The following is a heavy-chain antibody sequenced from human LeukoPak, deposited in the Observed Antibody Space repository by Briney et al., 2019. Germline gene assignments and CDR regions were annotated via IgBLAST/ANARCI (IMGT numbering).Heavy chain of an antibody. CDR3: ARFKKTIFGVVIHFDY. CDR1: GFTFSSYS. Sequence: GGSLRLSCAASGFTFSSYSMNWVRQAPGKGLEWVSYISSSSSTIYYADSVKGRFTISGDNAENSLYLQMNSLRAEDTAVYYCARFKKTIFGVVIHFDYWGQGTLVTVSS. CDR2: ISSSSSTI. D-gene: IGHD3-3*01. V-gene: IGHV3-48*01. J-gene: IGHJ4*02.